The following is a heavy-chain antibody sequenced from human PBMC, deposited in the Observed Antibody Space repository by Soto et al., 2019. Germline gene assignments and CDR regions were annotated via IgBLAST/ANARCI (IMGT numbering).Heavy chain of an antibody. CDR1: GGSFSGYY. CDR3: ASGPQASSGYYYWFDP. CDR2: INHSGST. Sequence: KPSETLSLTCAVYGGSFSGYYWSWIRQPPGKGLEWIGEINHSGSTNYNPSLKSRVTISVDTSKNQFSLKLSSVTAADTAVYYCASGPQASSGYYYWFDPWGQGTLVTVSS. D-gene: IGHD3-22*01. V-gene: IGHV4-34*01. J-gene: IGHJ5*02.